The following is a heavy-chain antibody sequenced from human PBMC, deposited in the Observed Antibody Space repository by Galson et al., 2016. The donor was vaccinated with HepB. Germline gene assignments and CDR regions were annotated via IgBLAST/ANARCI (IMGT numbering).Heavy chain of an antibody. CDR2: IWYDESEK. J-gene: IGHJ4*02. V-gene: IGHV3-33*06. CDR1: GFRLSDYG. D-gene: IGHD5-24*01. Sequence: SLRLSCAVSGFRLSDYGMHWVRQTPDKGLEWLSVIWYDESEKYYADSVKGRFTISRDNSKNTLYLQMHSLRVEDTGMYYCAKDLEVRIATKSYFEYWGLGTLVTVSS. CDR3: AKDLEVRIATKSYFEY.